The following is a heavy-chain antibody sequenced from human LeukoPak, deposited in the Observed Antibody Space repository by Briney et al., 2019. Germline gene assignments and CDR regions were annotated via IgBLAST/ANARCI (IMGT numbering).Heavy chain of an antibody. CDR1: GITFSDHY. D-gene: IGHD1-1*01. J-gene: IGHJ4*02. CDR3: TRVGRYNWNDVADY. V-gene: IGHV3-49*04. CDR2: IRRTAHGGTT. Sequence: GGSLRLSCAASGITFSDHYMDWVRRAPGKGLEWVSFIRRTAHGGTTENAASVKGRFTISRDDSKSIVYLQMNSLKTEDTAVYYCTRVGRYNWNDVADYWGQGTLVTVSS.